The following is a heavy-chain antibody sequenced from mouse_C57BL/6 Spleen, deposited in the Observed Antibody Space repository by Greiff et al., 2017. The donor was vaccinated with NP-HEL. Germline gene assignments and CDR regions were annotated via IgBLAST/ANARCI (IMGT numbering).Heavy chain of an antibody. J-gene: IGHJ2*01. D-gene: IGHD1-1*01. CDR1: GYTFTDYY. CDR2: INPNNGGT. CDR3: ARTTVVAPHYFDY. V-gene: IGHV1-26*01. Sequence: EVKLQQSGPELVKPGASVKISCKASGYTFTDYYMNWVKQSHGKSLEWIGDINPNNGGTSYNQKFKGKATLTVDKSSSTAYMELRSLTSEDSAVYYCARTTVVAPHYFDYWGQGTTLTVSS.